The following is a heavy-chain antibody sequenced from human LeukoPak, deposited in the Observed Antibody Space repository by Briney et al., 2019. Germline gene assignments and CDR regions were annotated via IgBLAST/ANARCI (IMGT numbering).Heavy chain of an antibody. D-gene: IGHD5-18*01. CDR2: IWYDGSNK. CDR3: ARLPLTARRHFDY. Sequence: PGGSLRLSCAASGFTFSSYGMHWVRQAPGKGLEWVAVIWYDGSNKYYADSVKGRFTISRDNSKNTLYLQMNSLRAEDTAVYYCARLPLTARRHFDYWGQGTLVTVSS. J-gene: IGHJ4*02. CDR1: GFTFSSYG. V-gene: IGHV3-33*01.